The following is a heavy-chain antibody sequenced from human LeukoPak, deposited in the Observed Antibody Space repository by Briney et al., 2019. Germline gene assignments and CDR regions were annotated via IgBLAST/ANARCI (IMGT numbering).Heavy chain of an antibody. J-gene: IGHJ5*02. D-gene: IGHD3-22*01. CDR1: GGSISSGDYY. CDR3: ARPYYYDSRIDP. V-gene: IGHV4-30-4*01. CDR2: AYYSGST. Sequence: SETLSLTCTVSGGSISSGDYYWSWIRQPPGKGLEWIGYAYYSGSTYYNPSLKGRATISVDTSKNQFSLKLTSVTAADTAVYYCARPYYYDSRIDPWGQGTLVTVSS.